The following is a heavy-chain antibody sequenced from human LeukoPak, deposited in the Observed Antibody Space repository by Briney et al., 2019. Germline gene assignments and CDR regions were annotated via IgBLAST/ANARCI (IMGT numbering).Heavy chain of an antibody. V-gene: IGHV3-30*18. J-gene: IGHJ4*02. CDR2: ISYDGSSK. CDR1: GFTFSSYG. CDR3: AKDGSSSWYYFDY. Sequence: GGSLRLSCAASGFTFSSYGMHWVRQAPGKGLEWVAVISYDGSSKYYADSVKGRFAMSRDNSKNTLYLHMNSLRAEDTALYFCAKDGSSSWYYFDYWGQGTLVTVSS. D-gene: IGHD6-13*01.